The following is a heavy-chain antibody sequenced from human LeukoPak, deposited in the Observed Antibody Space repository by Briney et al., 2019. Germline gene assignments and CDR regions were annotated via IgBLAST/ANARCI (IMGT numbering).Heavy chain of an antibody. CDR2: INHSGST. J-gene: IGHJ5*02. CDR1: GGSFSGYY. V-gene: IGHV4-34*01. CDR3: ARGHTHLYDFWSGRNKPRRFDP. Sequence: SETLSLTCAVYGGSFSGYYWSWIRQPPGKGLEWIGEINHSGSTNYNPSLKSRVTISVDTSKDQFSLKLSPVTAADTAVYYCARGHTHLYDFWSGRNKPRRFDPWGQGTLVTVSS. D-gene: IGHD3-3*01.